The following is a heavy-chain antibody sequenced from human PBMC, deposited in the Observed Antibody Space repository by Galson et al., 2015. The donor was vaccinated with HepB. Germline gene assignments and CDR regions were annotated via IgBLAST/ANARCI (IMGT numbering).Heavy chain of an antibody. CDR2: IIPIFGIA. CDR3: ARDGAMPYSSGWSPFDY. J-gene: IGHJ4*02. CDR1: GGTFSSYA. V-gene: IGHV1-69*10. Sequence: SVKVSCKASGGTFSSYAISWVRQAPGQGLEWMGGIIPIFGIANYAQKFQGRVTITADKSTSTAYMELSSLRSEDTAVYYCARDGAMPYSSGWSPFDYWGQGTLVTVSS. D-gene: IGHD6-19*01.